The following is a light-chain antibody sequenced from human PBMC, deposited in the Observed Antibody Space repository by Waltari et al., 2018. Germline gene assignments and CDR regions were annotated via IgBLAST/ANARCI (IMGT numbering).Light chain of an antibody. CDR3: CSYAGDRSVL. V-gene: IGLV2-23*02. CDR2: EVS. J-gene: IGLJ2*01. CDR1: SSAVGNYNL. Sequence: QSALTQPASVSGSPGQSITVSCPGTSSAVGNYNLVSWYQQHPGNAPKLLIYEVSQRPSGVSNRFSGSKSGTTASLTVSGLQAEDEAIYFCCSYAGDRSVLFGGGTKLTVL.